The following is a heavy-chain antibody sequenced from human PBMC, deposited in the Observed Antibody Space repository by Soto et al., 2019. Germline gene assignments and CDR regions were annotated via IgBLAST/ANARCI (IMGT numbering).Heavy chain of an antibody. CDR2: IDPSDSYT. CDR1: GYSFTSYW. CDR3: AKPTVTTSYYYYYGMDV. D-gene: IGHD4-17*01. J-gene: IGHJ6*02. Sequence: GESLKISCKGSGYSFTSYWISWVRQMPGKGLEWMGRIDPSDSYTNYSPSFQGHVTISADKSISTAYLQWSSLKASDTAMYYCAKPTVTTSYYYYYGMDVWGQGTTVTVSS. V-gene: IGHV5-10-1*01.